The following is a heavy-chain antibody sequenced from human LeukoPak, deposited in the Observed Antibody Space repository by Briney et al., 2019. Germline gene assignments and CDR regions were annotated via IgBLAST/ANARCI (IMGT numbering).Heavy chain of an antibody. J-gene: IGHJ6*03. CDR3: ARDLVIAPKQNYYYYYMDV. CDR2: IIPIFGTA. CDR1: GGTFSSYA. V-gene: IGHV1-69*05. Sequence: ASVKVSCKASGGTFSSYAMSWVRQAPGQGLEWMGRIIPIFGTANYAQKFQGRVTITTDESTSTAYMELSSLRSEDTAVYYCARDLVIAPKQNYYYYYMDVWGKGTTVTVSS. D-gene: IGHD6-13*01.